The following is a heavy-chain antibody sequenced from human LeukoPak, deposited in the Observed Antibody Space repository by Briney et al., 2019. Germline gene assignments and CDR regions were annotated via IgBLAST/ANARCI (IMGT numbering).Heavy chain of an antibody. J-gene: IGHJ4*02. CDR3: ARDLRYFDWSPLDY. CDR2: INPNSGGT. Sequence: ASVKASCKASGYTFTGYYMHWVRQAPGQGREWMGWINPNSGGTNYARNFQGRVNMTRDTSISTAYMELSRLKSDDTAVYYCARDLRYFDWSPLDYWGQGTLVTVSS. V-gene: IGHV1-2*02. CDR1: GYTFTGYY. D-gene: IGHD3-9*01.